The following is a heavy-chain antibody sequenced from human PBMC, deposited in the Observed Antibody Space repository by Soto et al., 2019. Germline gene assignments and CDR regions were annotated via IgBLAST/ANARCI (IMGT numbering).Heavy chain of an antibody. V-gene: IGHV6-1*01. Sequence: SQTLSLTCAISGDTVSSNGAAWNWIRQSPSRGLEWLGRTHYRSKWYNDYAVSVKSRITINPDTSKNQFSLQLNSVTPEDTAVYYCGRSVRGHVVKYFDYWGQGTLVTASS. CDR2: THYRSKWYN. CDR3: GRSVRGHVVKYFDY. D-gene: IGHD3-10*01. J-gene: IGHJ4*02. CDR1: GDTVSSNGAA.